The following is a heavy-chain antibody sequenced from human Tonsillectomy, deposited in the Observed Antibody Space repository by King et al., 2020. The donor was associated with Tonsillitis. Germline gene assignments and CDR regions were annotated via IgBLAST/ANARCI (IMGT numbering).Heavy chain of an antibody. V-gene: IGHV4-59*01. CDR2: IYYSGST. J-gene: IGHJ5*02. CDR1: GGSISSYY. D-gene: IGHD3-10*01. Sequence: QLQESGPGLVKPSETMSLTCTVSGGSISSYYWSWIRQPPGKGLEWIGYIYYSGSTNYNPSLKSRVTISVDTSKNQFSLKLGSVTAADTAVYYCAREAVEYYGSGSYYSWVDPWGQGTLVTVSS. CDR3: AREAVEYYGSGSYYSWVDP.